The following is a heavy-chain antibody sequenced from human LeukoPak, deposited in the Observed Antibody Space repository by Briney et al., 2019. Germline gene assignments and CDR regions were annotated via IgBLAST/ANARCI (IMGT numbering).Heavy chain of an antibody. CDR3: AKDPYYYDSSGYPGY. CDR2: IRYDGSNK. D-gene: IGHD3-22*01. J-gene: IGHJ4*02. Sequence: GGSLRLSCAASGFTFSSYSMNWVRQAPGKGLEWVAFIRYDGSNKYYADSVKGRFTISRDNSKNTLYLQMNSLRAEDTAVYYCAKDPYYYDSSGYPGYWGQGTLVTVSS. V-gene: IGHV3-30*02. CDR1: GFTFSSYS.